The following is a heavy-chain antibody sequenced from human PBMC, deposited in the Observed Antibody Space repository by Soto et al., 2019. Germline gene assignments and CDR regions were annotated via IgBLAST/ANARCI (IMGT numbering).Heavy chain of an antibody. CDR1: GYSFTSYW. CDR3: AIPSSAWSYAFDI. Sequence: PGETLKISCKGSGYSFTSYWIGWVRPMPGKGLGWMGIIYPGDSDTRYSPSFQGQVTIPADKSISTAYLQWSSRKASDTAMYYCAIPSSAWSYAFDIGGQGTRVTAS. J-gene: IGHJ3*02. D-gene: IGHD6-19*01. V-gene: IGHV5-51*03. CDR2: IYPGDSDT.